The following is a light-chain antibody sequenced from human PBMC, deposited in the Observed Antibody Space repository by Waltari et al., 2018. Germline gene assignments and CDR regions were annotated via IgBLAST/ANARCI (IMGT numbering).Light chain of an antibody. Sequence: QSVLXQAPSASETPGQRVTISCSGSSSXIGNNYVYWYQQLPGTAPKLLIYKNNXRPSGVPXRFSXSKSGTSASLAISGLXSEDEAXXXCAAWDDSLSAWVFGGXTXLTVL. CDR2: KNN. V-gene: IGLV1-47*01. CDR3: AAWDDSLSAWV. J-gene: IGLJ3*02. CDR1: SSXIGNNY.